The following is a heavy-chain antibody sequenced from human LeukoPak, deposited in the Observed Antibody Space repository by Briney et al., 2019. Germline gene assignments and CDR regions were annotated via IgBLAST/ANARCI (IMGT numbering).Heavy chain of an antibody. V-gene: IGHV1-2*06. J-gene: IGHJ5*02. CDR1: GYTFTGYY. CDR2: INPNSGGT. Sequence: ASVKVSCKASGYTFTGYYMHWVRQAPGQGLEWMGRINPNSGGTNYAQKFQGRVTMTRDTSISTAYMGLSRLRSDDTAVYYCARDVIAVAGLAFTPTTNWFDPWGQGTLVTVSS. CDR3: ARDVIAVAGLAFTPTTNWFDP. D-gene: IGHD6-19*01.